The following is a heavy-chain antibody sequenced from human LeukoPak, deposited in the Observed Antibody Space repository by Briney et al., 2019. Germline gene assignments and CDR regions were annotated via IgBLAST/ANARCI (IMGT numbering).Heavy chain of an antibody. CDR1: GFTFSSYG. D-gene: IGHD2-2*01. J-gene: IGHJ4*02. CDR3: AKVLTGYCGSTSCPFDS. Sequence: GGSLRLSCAASGFTFSSYGMHWIRQAPGKGLEWVAYIRYHGSNINYADSVKGRFTISRDNSKDTLFLQMSSLRAEDTAVYYCAKVLTGYCGSTSCPFDSWGQGTLVTVSS. CDR2: IRYHGSNI. V-gene: IGHV3-30*02.